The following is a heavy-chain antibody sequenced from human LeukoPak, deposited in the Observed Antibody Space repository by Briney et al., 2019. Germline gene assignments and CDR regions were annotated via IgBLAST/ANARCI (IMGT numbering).Heavy chain of an antibody. CDR1: GYTFTGYY. CDR3: ARGYSSSWLDY. V-gene: IGHV1-2*06. J-gene: IGHJ4*02. D-gene: IGHD6-13*01. Sequence: ASVKVSCKASGYTFTGYYMHWVRQAPGQGLEWMGRINPNSGGTKYAQKFQGKVTMTTDTSINTAYLELSRLRSDDTAVYYCARGYSSSWLDYWGQGTLVTVSS. CDR2: INPNSGGT.